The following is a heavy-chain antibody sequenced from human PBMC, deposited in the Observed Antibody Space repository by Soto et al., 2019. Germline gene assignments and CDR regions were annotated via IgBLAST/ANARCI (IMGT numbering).Heavy chain of an antibody. J-gene: IGHJ4*02. CDR1: TFDDYA. CDR2: IWNDGIRK. V-gene: IGHV3-33*01. Sequence: TFDDYAMHWVRQAPGKGLEWVALIWNDGIRKVYVDSVKGRFTISRDNSKNTLDLQMNNLRDEDTAVYYCARDDDNDANALDYWGPGTLVTVSS. CDR3: ARDDDNDANALDY.